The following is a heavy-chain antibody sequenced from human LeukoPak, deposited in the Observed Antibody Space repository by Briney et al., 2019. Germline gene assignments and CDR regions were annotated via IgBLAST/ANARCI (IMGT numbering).Heavy chain of an antibody. CDR3: AREGDYYDSSGYDFSLDY. V-gene: IGHV3-23*01. CDR1: GFTFSSYV. D-gene: IGHD3-22*01. J-gene: IGHJ4*02. CDR2: ISGSGGST. Sequence: GGSLRLSCAASGFTFSSYVMSWVRQAPGKGLEWVSAISGSGGSTYYADSVKGRFTISRDNSKNTLYLQMNSLRVEDTAVYYCAREGDYYDSSGYDFSLDYWGQGTLVTVSS.